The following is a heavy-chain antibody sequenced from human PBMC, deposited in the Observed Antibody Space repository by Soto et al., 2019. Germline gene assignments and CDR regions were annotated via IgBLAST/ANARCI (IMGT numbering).Heavy chain of an antibody. Sequence: GSLRLSCAASGLTVTNVWMNWGRQAPGRALEWVGRITSKAAGGTTEYAASVKGRFTISRDDSKSIAYLQMNSLKTGDTAVYYCTRDRVWSSGWYGDYYYYGMDVWGQGTTVTVSS. D-gene: IGHD6-19*01. CDR1: GLTVTNVW. V-gene: IGHV3-15*07. CDR2: ITSKAAGGTT. J-gene: IGHJ6*02. CDR3: TRDRVWSSGWYGDYYYYGMDV.